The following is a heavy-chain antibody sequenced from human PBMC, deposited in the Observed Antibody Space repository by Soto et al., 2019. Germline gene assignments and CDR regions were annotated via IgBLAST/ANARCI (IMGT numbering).Heavy chain of an antibody. CDR3: ASADYGYEDY. J-gene: IGHJ4*02. V-gene: IGHV1-18*01. Sequence: ASVKVSCKASGLAFSNSRISWVRQAPGQGPEWMGWIRVYNGDRNYSWKFQGRLFMTTDTSTSTAYMELRSLRSDDTAVYFCASADYGYEDYWGEGALVSVAS. D-gene: IGHD4-17*01. CDR2: IRVYNGDR. CDR1: GLAFSNSR.